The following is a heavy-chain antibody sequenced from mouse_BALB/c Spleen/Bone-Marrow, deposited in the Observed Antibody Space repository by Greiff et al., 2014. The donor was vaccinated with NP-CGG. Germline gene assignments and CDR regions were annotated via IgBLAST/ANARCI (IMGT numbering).Heavy chain of an antibody. J-gene: IGHJ1*01. CDR1: GYSFTDYT. V-gene: IGHV1-26*01. D-gene: IGHD2-2*01. Sequence: VQLQQSGPELVNPGASMKISCKASGYSFTDYTMNWVRQSHGKTLEWIGLINPYNGGSTYNQKFKGTATLTVDRSSSTAYMELLSLTSDDSAVYYCARDGYGRYFDVWGAGTTVTVSS. CDR2: INPYNGGS. CDR3: ARDGYGRYFDV.